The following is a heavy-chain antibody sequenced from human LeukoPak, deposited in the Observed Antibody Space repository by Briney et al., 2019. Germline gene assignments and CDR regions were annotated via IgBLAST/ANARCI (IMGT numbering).Heavy chain of an antibody. CDR3: AKGGYSYGYGYFDY. V-gene: IGHV3-23*01. CDR1: GFTISSYA. CDR2: ISGSGGST. D-gene: IGHD5-18*01. J-gene: IGHJ4*02. Sequence: GGSLRLSCAASGFTISSYAMSWVRQAPGKGLEWVSAISGSGGSTYYADSVKGRFTISRDNSKNTLYLQMNSLRAEDTAVYYCAKGGYSYGYGYFDYWGQGTLVTVSS.